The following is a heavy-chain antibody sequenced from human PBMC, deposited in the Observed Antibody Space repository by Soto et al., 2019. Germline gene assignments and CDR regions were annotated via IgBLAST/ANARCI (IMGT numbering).Heavy chain of an antibody. Sequence: QVQLLQSGAEVKKPGASVKVSCKASGYKFTTYGITWVRQAPGQGLEWLGGISTYNGNTDYAQNLQDRVTTTTETPTSTAYLEVRSLTSDDTAVYFCARGLGTNGLDVWGQGTTVTVSS. D-gene: IGHD7-27*01. CDR3: ARGLGTNGLDV. CDR1: GYKFTTYG. V-gene: IGHV1-18*04. CDR2: ISTYNGNT. J-gene: IGHJ6*02.